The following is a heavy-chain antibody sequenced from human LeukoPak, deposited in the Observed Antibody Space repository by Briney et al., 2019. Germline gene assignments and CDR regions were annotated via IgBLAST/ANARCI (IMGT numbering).Heavy chain of an antibody. CDR1: GFAFGSEA. V-gene: IGHV3-23*01. Sequence: GGSLRLSCTVSGFAFGSEAMSWVRQSPARGLEWVASISPGGGTTYYADVVKGRFTISSDNSKNSLLVQMNSLRAEDTAVYFCAKSRSGSANWALQIFDNWGQGTLVTVPS. CDR2: ISPGGGTT. D-gene: IGHD1-1*01. J-gene: IGHJ4*02. CDR3: AKSRSGSANWALQIFDN.